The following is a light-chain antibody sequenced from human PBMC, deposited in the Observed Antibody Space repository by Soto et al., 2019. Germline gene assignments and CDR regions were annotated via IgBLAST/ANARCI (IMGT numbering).Light chain of an antibody. V-gene: IGKV3-15*01. CDR3: QQYNNWPLT. CDR2: GAS. J-gene: IGKJ4*01. CDR1: QSISSN. Sequence: EIVMTQSPATLSVSPGERATLSCRASQSISSNLAWYQQKPGQAPRFLIYGASTRASGIPARFSGSRSGTEFTLTISSLQSQDSAFYHCQQYNNWPLTFGGGTKVEIK.